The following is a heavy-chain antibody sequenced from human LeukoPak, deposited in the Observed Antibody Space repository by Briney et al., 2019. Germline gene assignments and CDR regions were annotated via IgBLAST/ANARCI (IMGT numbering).Heavy chain of an antibody. CDR2: IIPIFGTA. J-gene: IGHJ4*02. V-gene: IGHV1-69*13. CDR1: GGTFSSYA. CDR3: AREEVAVAAIDY. Sequence: GASVKVSCKASGGTFSSYAISWVRQAPGQGLEWMGGIIPIFGTANYAQKFQGRVTITADESTSTAYMELSSLRSEDTAVYYCAREEVAVAAIDYWGQGTLVTVSS. D-gene: IGHD6-19*01.